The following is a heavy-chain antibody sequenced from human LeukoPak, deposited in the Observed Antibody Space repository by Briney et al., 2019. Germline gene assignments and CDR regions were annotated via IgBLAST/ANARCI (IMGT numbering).Heavy chain of an antibody. CDR1: GGSISSYY. CDR2: IYYSGST. Sequence: SETLSLTCTVSGGSISSYYWSWIRQPPGKGLEWIGSIYYSGSTYYNPSLKSRVTISVDTSKNQFSLKLSSVTAADTAVYYCASDTLTTVTTTGYWGQGTLVTVSS. D-gene: IGHD4-17*01. J-gene: IGHJ4*02. CDR3: ASDTLTTVTTTGY. V-gene: IGHV4-59*05.